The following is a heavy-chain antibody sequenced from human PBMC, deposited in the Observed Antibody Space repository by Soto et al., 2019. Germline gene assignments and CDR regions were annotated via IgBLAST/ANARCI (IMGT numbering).Heavy chain of an antibody. V-gene: IGHV5-51*01. D-gene: IGHD4-17*01. Sequence: GESLKISCKGSAYSFTNYWIAWVRQMPGKGLQWMGIIFPADSDTRYSPSFQGQVTISADKSISTAYLQWSSLEPSDTAMYYCASGPTVLDYWGQGSLVTVSS. CDR3: ASGPTVLDY. J-gene: IGHJ4*02. CDR2: IFPADSDT. CDR1: AYSFTNYW.